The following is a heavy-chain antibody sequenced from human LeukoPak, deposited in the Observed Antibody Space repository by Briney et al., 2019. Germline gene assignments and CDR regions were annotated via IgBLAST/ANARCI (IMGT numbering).Heavy chain of an antibody. V-gene: IGHV3-7*01. D-gene: IGHD3-16*01. J-gene: IGHJ4*02. Sequence: GGSLRLSCAASGFTFRSYWMSWVRQAPGKGLEWVANINGDGSEKHYVDSVKVRFAISRDNAQNSPYLQMNSLRVEDTAVYYCARVLLRNHYDVVDYWGQGTLVTVSS. CDR3: ARVLLRNHYDVVDY. CDR1: GFTFRSYW. CDR2: INGDGSEK.